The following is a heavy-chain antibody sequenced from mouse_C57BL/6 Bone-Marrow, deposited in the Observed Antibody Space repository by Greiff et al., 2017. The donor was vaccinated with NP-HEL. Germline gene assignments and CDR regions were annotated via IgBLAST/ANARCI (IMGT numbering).Heavy chain of an antibody. CDR1: GYTFTSYW. D-gene: IGHD2-5*01. CDR2: IYPSDCET. CDR3: AREETYYSNYDYFDY. Sequence: QVQLQQPGAELVRPGSSVKLSCKASGYTFTSYWMDWVKQRPGQGLEWIGNIYPSDCETPYNQKFKDKATLTVDKSSSTAYRQLSSLTSEDSAVYYCAREETYYSNYDYFDYWGQGTTLTVSS. V-gene: IGHV1-61*01. J-gene: IGHJ2*01.